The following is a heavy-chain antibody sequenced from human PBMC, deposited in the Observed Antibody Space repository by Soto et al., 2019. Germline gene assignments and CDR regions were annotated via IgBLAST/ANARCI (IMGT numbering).Heavy chain of an antibody. V-gene: IGHV3-23*01. CDR2: LSTYGGTS. CDR1: GFTFSSYA. J-gene: IGHJ4*02. CDR3: AKPTRTPPTGWLLPFFDS. D-gene: IGHD3-22*01. Sequence: GGSLRLSCAASGFTFSSYAMTWVRQPPGKGLEWVSTLSTYGGTSYYADSVKGRFTISRDNAMNTLYLEMNDLRAEDTAVFYCAKPTRTPPTGWLLPFFDSWGQGTLVTVSS.